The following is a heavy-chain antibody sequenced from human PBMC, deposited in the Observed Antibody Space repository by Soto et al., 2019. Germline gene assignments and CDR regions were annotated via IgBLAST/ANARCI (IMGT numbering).Heavy chain of an antibody. CDR3: AREGLEYTCSGYNWFDP. J-gene: IGHJ5*02. D-gene: IGHD2-2*02. V-gene: IGHV1-69*13. CDR1: GGTFSSYA. CDR2: IIPIFGAA. Sequence: GASVKVSCTASGGTFSSYAINWVRQAPGQGLEWMGGIIPIFGAANYAQRFQGRVTITADESTSTAYMELSSLRFEDTAVSYCAREGLEYTCSGYNWFDPWAQGTLVTVSS.